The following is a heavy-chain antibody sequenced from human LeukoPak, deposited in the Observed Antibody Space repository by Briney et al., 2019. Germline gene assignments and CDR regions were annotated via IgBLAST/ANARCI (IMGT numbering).Heavy chain of an antibody. V-gene: IGHV4-34*01. CDR3: ARVPYSSSWYGVHNWFDP. D-gene: IGHD6-13*01. CDR2: INHSGST. CDR1: GGSFSSYY. J-gene: IGHJ5*02. Sequence: KPSETLSLTCAVYGGSFSSYYWSWIRQPPGKGLEWIGEINHSGSTNYNPSLKSRVTISVDTSKNQFSLKLSSVTAADTAVYYCARVPYSSSWYGVHNWFDPWGQGTLVTVSS.